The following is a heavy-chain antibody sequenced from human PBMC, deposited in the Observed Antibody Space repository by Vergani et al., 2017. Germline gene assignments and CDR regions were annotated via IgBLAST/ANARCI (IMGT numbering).Heavy chain of an antibody. V-gene: IGHV4-34*01. CDR2: IDHTGRP. CDR3: ARVNTETNGHLYYYYYMDV. Sequence: QVQLQQWGGGLLKPSETLSLTCVVNGGSFTSYHWTWIRQSPGEGLEWVGDIDHTGRPDYNPFLKSRLTMSVDKSRNQFSLTLTSVTATDTAIYFCARVNTETNGHLYYYYYMDVWGQGTAVTVS. J-gene: IGHJ6*03. D-gene: IGHD4-11*01. CDR1: GGSFTSYH.